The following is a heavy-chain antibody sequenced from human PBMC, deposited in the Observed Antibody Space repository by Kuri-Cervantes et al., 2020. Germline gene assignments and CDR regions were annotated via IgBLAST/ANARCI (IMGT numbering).Heavy chain of an antibody. V-gene: IGHV4-39*07. D-gene: IGHD2-2*01. CDR1: GGSISSSSYY. J-gene: IGHJ5*02. Sequence: SETLSLTCTVSGGSISSSSYYWGWIRQPPGKGLEWIGSIYYSGSTYYNPSLKSRVTISVDTSENQFSLKLSSVTAADTAVYYCARALIVVVPAAMWFDPWGQGTLVTVSS. CDR3: ARALIVVVPAAMWFDP. CDR2: IYYSGST.